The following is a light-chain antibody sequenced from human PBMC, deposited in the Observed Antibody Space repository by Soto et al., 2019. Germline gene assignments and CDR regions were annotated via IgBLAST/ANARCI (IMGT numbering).Light chain of an antibody. CDR3: QQDGDSPPST. J-gene: IGKJ1*01. V-gene: IGKV3-20*01. Sequence: EIVLTQSPGTLSLSPGERGTLSCRASQSLTSNSLAWYQKRPGQAPRLLVYGASTRVTDIPDRFSGSGSGTDFSLTINGLAPEDLAFYYVQQDGDSPPSTFGQGTKVEV. CDR2: GAS. CDR1: QSLTSNS.